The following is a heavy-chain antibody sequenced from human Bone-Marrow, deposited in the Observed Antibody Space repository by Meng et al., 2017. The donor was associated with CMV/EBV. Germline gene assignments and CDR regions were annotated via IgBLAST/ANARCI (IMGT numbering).Heavy chain of an antibody. CDR2: IYFSGRT. Sequence: SETLSLTCTVSGGSISISNYYWVWIRQPPGKGLEWIGSIYFSGRTYYSPSLKSRVTISVDTSKKQFSLKVSSVTAADTAVYYCARVKAVSNWFDPWGQGTLVTVSS. CDR3: ARVKAVSNWFDP. V-gene: IGHV4-39*07. J-gene: IGHJ5*02. CDR1: GGSISISNYY. D-gene: IGHD6-19*01.